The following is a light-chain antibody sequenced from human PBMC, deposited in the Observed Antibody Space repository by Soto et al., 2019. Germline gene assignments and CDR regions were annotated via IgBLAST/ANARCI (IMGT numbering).Light chain of an antibody. Sequence: QSALTQPRSVSGSPGQSVTISCTGTSSDVGGYDYVSWYQQHPDKAPKLMIYDVSKRPSGVPDRFSGSKSGNTASLTISGLQAEDEADYFCYSHAGSFYVFGTGTKLTVL. CDR2: DVS. CDR3: YSHAGSFYV. CDR1: SSDVGGYDY. J-gene: IGLJ1*01. V-gene: IGLV2-11*01.